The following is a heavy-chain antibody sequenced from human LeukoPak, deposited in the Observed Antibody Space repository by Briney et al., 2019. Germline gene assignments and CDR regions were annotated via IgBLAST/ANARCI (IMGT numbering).Heavy chain of an antibody. V-gene: IGHV3-53*01. CDR2: MNSDGRT. CDR3: SRGYFDY. CDR1: GLTVRSNY. Sequence: GDSLRLSCAASGLTVRSNYMNWVRQAPGKGLAGVAIMNSDGRTYYPDSVTGRFTISSDNYKKNLYLQMNSLGADDTPVYYCSRGYFDYWGQGTLVTVSS. J-gene: IGHJ4*02.